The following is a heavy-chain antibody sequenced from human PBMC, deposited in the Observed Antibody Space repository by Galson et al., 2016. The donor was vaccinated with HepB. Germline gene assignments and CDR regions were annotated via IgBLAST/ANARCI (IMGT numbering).Heavy chain of an antibody. J-gene: IGHJ6*04. CDR2: VSFDGNNN. V-gene: IGHV3-30*14. D-gene: IGHD3-9*01. CDR1: GFTISSYD. CDR3: ARELRYCPLGVYYYSGLDV. Sequence: SLRLSCAASGFTISSYDMNWVRQAPGKGLEWVAVVSFDGNNNFYADSVKGRFTISRDNSRNTLYLQINSLRPEDTAVYYCARELRYCPLGVYYYSGLDVWGKGTTVTVS.